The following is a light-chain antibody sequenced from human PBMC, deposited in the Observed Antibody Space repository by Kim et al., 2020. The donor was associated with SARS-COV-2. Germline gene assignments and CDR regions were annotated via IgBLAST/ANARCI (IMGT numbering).Light chain of an antibody. V-gene: IGLV2-14*03. CDR1: SSDIGDYND. CDR2: DGS. CDR3: SSYTGSSTYV. Sequence: GQAITISCSGTSSDIGDYNDVAWYQQHPGKAHKVMVYDGSKRPSGVSNRFAGSKSGNTASLTISGLQAEDEADYYCSSYTGSSTYVFGTGTKVTVL. J-gene: IGLJ1*01.